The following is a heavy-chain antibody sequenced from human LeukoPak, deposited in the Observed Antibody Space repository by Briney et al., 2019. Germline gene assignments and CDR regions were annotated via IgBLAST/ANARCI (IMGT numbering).Heavy chain of an antibody. CDR3: ARAGIDYGDYWTRFDY. CDR1: GFTFSSYW. D-gene: IGHD4-17*01. Sequence: GGSLRLSCAASGFTFSSYWMHWVRQAPGKGLVWVSRINSEGSSSTYADSVKGRFTISRDNAKNTLYLQMNSLRAEDTAVNYCARAGIDYGDYWTRFDYWGQGTLVTVSS. V-gene: IGHV3-74*01. CDR2: INSEGSSS. J-gene: IGHJ4*02.